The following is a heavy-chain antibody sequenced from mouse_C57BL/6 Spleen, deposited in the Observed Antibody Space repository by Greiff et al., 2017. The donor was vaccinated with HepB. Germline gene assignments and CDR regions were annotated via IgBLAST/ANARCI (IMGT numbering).Heavy chain of an antibody. Sequence: EVQGVESGGGLVKPGGSLKLSCAASGFTFSSYAMSWVRQTPETRLEWVATISDGGSYTYYPDNVKGRFTISRDNAKNNLYLQMSHLKSEDTAMYYCARNPLSYDAMDYWGQGTSVTVSS. CDR2: ISDGGSYT. CDR1: GFTFSSYA. CDR3: ARNPLSYDAMDY. J-gene: IGHJ4*01. V-gene: IGHV5-4*01.